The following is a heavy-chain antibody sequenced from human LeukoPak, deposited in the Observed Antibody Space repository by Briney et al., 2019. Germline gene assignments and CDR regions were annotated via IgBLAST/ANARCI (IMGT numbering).Heavy chain of an antibody. Sequence: GGSLRLSCAASGFTFSSYTMNWVRQAPGKGLEWVSSVSSSTTYIYYADSVKGRFTISRDNAKNSLYLQVNSLRAEDTAVYYCAREWEQQLATGYFDYWGQGTPVTVSS. CDR2: VSSSTTYI. J-gene: IGHJ4*02. CDR3: AREWEQQLATGYFDY. CDR1: GFTFSSYT. V-gene: IGHV3-21*01. D-gene: IGHD6-13*01.